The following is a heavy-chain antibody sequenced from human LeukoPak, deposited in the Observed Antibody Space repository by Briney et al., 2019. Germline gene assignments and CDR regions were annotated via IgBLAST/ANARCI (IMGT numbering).Heavy chain of an antibody. Sequence: SETLSLTCTVSGGSIGGSNSHWGWIRQPPGKGLEWIGSIFYSGSTYYNPSLKSRVTMSVDTSKNQFSLRVTSVTAADTATYYCARRGITYSSSFFAYWGQGTLVTVSS. D-gene: IGHD2-2*01. J-gene: IGHJ4*02. CDR3: ARRGITYSSSFFAY. V-gene: IGHV4-39*01. CDR1: GGSIGGSNSH. CDR2: IFYSGST.